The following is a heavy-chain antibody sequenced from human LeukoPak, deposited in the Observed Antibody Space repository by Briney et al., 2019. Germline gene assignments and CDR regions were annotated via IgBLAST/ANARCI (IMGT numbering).Heavy chain of an antibody. D-gene: IGHD3-3*01. J-gene: IGHJ6*03. CDR1: GGSISSGDYH. CDR3: ARERRGRDYDFWSGYDPPDYYYYMDV. CDR2: IYYSGST. V-gene: IGHV4-30-4*08. Sequence: SQTLSLTCTVSGGSISSGDYHWSWIRQPPGKGLEWIGYIYYSGSTYYNPSLKSRVTISVDTSKNQFSLKLSSVTAADTAVYYCARERRGRDYDFWSGYDPPDYYYYMDVWGTGTTVTVSS.